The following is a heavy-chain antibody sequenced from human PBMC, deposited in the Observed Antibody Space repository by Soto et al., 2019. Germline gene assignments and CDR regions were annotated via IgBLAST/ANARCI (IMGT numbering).Heavy chain of an antibody. D-gene: IGHD3-3*01. CDR2: INHSGST. CDR3: ARGRSAFDY. Sequence: SETLSLTCAVYGGSFSGYYWSWIRQPPGKGLEWIGEINHSGSTNYNPSIKSRVTISVDTSKNQFSLKLSSVTAADTAVYYCARGRSAFDYWGQGTLVTSPQ. V-gene: IGHV4-34*01. J-gene: IGHJ4*02. CDR1: GGSFSGYY.